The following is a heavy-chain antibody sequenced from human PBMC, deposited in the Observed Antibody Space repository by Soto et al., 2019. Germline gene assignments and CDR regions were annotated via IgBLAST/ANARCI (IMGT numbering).Heavy chain of an antibody. V-gene: IGHV1-69*12. CDR1: GGTFSSYT. Sequence: QVQLVQSGAEVKKPGSSVKVSCKASGGTFSSYTISWVRQAPGQGLEWMGGIIPTFGTADYAQKFQGRVTITADESTRTGYMEVSSLRSEDTALYYCARPSCGAACYYYGMDVWGQGTAVTVSS. CDR2: IIPTFGTA. D-gene: IGHD2-21*01. J-gene: IGHJ6*02. CDR3: ARPSCGAACYYYGMDV.